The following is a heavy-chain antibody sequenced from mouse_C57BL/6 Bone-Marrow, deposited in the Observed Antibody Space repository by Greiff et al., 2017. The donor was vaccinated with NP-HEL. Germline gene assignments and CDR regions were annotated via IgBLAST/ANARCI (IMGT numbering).Heavy chain of an antibody. D-gene: IGHD1-1*01. CDR2: IDPNSGGT. J-gene: IGHJ1*03. CDR1: GYTFTSYW. V-gene: IGHV1-72*01. Sequence: QVQLQQPGAELVKPGASVKLSCKASGYTFTSYWMHWVKQRPGRGLEWIGRIDPNSGGTKYNEKFKSKATLTVDKPSSTAYVQLSSLTSEDSAVYYCARSGTTDPYWYFDVWGTGTTVTVSS. CDR3: ARSGTTDPYWYFDV.